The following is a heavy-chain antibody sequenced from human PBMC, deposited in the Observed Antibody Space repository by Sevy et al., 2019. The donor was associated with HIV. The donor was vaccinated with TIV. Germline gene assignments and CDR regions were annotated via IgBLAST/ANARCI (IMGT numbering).Heavy chain of an antibody. J-gene: IGHJ6*02. CDR1: GFTFSDYY. V-gene: IGHV3-11*01. Sequence: GGSLRLSCAASGFTFSDYYMSWIRQAPGEGLEWLSYISGSDGTTYYADSVKGRFTISRDNAKNSLYLQMNSLRAEDTAVYYCARDHVKDGDLGDYYYFAMDVWGQGTTVTVSS. CDR3: ARDHVKDGDLGDYYYFAMDV. D-gene: IGHD4-17*01. CDR2: ISGSDGTT.